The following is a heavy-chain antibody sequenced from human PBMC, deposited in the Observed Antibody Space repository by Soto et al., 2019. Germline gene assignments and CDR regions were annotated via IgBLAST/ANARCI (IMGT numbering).Heavy chain of an antibody. V-gene: IGHV3-21*01. D-gene: IGHD3-22*01. Sequence: PVGSLRLSCAASGFTFSSYSMNWVRQAPGKGLEWVSSISSSSSYIYYADSVKGRFTISRDNAKNSLYLQMNSLRAEDTAVYYCARRNYYDSSGYYYGAAFDIWGQGTMVTVSS. CDR2: ISSSSSYI. CDR1: GFTFSSYS. CDR3: ARRNYYDSSGYYYGAAFDI. J-gene: IGHJ3*02.